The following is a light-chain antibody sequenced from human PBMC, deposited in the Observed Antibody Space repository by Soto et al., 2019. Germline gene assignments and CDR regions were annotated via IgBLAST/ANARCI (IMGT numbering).Light chain of an antibody. CDR3: QQYGRCLP. J-gene: IGKJ2*01. Sequence: DIQMTRSPSTLSASVGDRVTITCRASQCIDSALAWYQQKPGKAPNLLIYRASNLESGVPSRFSVSASGTDFTLAISSRQPDDLATYYCQQYGRCLPFGQGTKLDLK. V-gene: IGKV1-5*03. CDR2: RAS. CDR1: QCIDSA.